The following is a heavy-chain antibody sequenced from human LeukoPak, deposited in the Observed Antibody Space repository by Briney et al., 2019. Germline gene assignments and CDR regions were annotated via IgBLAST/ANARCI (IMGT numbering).Heavy chain of an antibody. J-gene: IGHJ3*02. Sequence: PGGSLRLSCAASGFTFSRYTMNWVRQAPGKGLEWVSSISSSSSYIYYADSMKGRFTISRDNAKKSLYLQMNSLRAEDTAVYYCAREAGYPSLHLDIWGQGTMVTVSS. V-gene: IGHV3-21*01. CDR2: ISSSSSYI. CDR3: AREAGYPSLHLDI. D-gene: IGHD3-9*01. CDR1: GFTFSRYT.